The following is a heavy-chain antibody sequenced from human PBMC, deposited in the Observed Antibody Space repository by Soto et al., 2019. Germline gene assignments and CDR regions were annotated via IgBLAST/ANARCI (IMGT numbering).Heavy chain of an antibody. CDR1: GFTFSSYA. CDR3: AKTSYDFWSGYPNPGAFDI. D-gene: IGHD3-3*01. V-gene: IGHV3-23*01. CDR2: ISGSGGST. J-gene: IGHJ3*02. Sequence: EVQLLESGGGLVQPGGSLRLSCAASGFTFSSYAMSWVRQAPGKGLEWVSAISGSGGSTYYADSVKGRFTISRDNSKNPLYLQMNSLRAEDTAVYYCAKTSYDFWSGYPNPGAFDIWGQGTMVTVSS.